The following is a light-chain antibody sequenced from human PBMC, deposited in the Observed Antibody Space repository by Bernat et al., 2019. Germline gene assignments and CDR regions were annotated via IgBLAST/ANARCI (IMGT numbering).Light chain of an antibody. CDR1: QSLLHSNGYKY. J-gene: IGKJ2*01. CDR3: MQALQTPYT. Sequence: DIVMTQSPLSLPVTPGEPASISCRSSQSLLHSNGYKYLDWYLQKLGQSPRLLIYLGSNRASGVPDRFSGSGSGRDFTLKISRVEADDVGVYYCMQALQTPYTFGQGTKLEIK. V-gene: IGKV2-28*01. CDR2: LGS.